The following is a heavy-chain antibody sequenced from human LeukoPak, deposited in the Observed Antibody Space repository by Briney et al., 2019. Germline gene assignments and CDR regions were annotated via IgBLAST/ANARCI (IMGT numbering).Heavy chain of an antibody. CDR2: ISGSGGST. CDR3: ANLYGDYANYYYGMDV. D-gene: IGHD4-17*01. CDR1: GFTFSSYA. Sequence: GGSLRLSCAASGFTFSSYAMSWVRQAPGEGLEWVSAISGSGGSTYYADSVKGRFTISRDNSKNTLYLQMNSLRAEDTAVYYCANLYGDYANYYYGMDVWGQGTTVTVSS. J-gene: IGHJ6*02. V-gene: IGHV3-23*01.